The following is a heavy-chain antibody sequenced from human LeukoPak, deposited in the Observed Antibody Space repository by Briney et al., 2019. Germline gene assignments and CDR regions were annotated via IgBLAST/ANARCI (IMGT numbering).Heavy chain of an antibody. CDR1: GGSFSGYY. J-gene: IGHJ5*02. CDR2: INHSGST. D-gene: IGHD3-10*01. Sequence: SETLSLTCAVYGGSFSGYYWSWIRQPPGKGLEWIGEINHSGSTNYNPSLKSQVTISVVTSKNQFSLMLSSVTAADTAVYCGARGSVRFGHRGWFDPWGQGTLVTVSS. CDR3: ARGSVRFGHRGWFDP. V-gene: IGHV4-34*01.